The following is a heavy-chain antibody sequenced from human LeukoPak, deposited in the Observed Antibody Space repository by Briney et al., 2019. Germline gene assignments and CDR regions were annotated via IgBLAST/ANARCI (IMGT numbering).Heavy chain of an antibody. D-gene: IGHD3-22*01. CDR2: ISYDGSNK. V-gene: IGHV3-30-3*01. CDR3: ARDYDSSGYYWKYYFDC. CDR1: GFTFSSYA. Sequence: GGSLRLSCAASGFTFSSYAMHWVRQAPGKGLEWVAVISYDGSNKYYADSVKGRLTISRDNSKNTLYLQMNSLRAEDTAVYYCARDYDSSGYYWKYYFDCWGQGTLVTVSS. J-gene: IGHJ4*02.